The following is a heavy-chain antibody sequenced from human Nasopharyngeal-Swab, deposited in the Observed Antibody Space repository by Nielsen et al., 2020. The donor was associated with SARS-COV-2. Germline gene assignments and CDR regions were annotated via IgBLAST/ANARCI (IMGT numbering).Heavy chain of an antibody. D-gene: IGHD4-17*01. V-gene: IGHV3-11*06. CDR1: GFTFSDYY. CDR3: ARDSDGDYGDY. CDR2: ISSSSSYT. J-gene: IGHJ4*02. Sequence: GESLKISCAASGFTFSDYYMSWIRQAPGKGLERVSYISSSSSYTNYADSVKGRFTISRDNAKNSLYLQMNSLKAEDTAVYYCARDSDGDYGDYWGQGTLVTVSS.